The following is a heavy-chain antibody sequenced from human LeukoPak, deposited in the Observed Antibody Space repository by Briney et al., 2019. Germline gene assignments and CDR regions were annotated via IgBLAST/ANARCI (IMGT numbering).Heavy chain of an antibody. Sequence: ASVKVSCKASGYTFTDYYMYWVRQTPGQGLEWMGWIRTRSGDTDYGKKFQGRVTMTRDTSTTTAYMELSRLKSDDTAVYFCARGHEVTASFDYWGQGTMVTVSS. CDR2: IRTRSGDT. D-gene: IGHD2-21*02. CDR1: GYTFTDYY. J-gene: IGHJ4*02. V-gene: IGHV1-2*02. CDR3: ARGHEVTASFDY.